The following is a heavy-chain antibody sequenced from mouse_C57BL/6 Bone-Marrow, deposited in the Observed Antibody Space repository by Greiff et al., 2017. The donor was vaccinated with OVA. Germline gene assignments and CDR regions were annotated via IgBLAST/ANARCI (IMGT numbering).Heavy chain of an antibody. V-gene: IGHV14-2*01. CDR3: AIITTVVATPDY. CDR1: GFNIKDYY. Sequence: VTLKVSGAELVKPGASVKLSCTASGFNIKDYYMHWVKQRTEQGLEWIGRIDPEDGETKYAPKFQGKATITADTSSNTAYLQLSSLTSEDTAVYYCAIITTVVATPDYWGQGTTLTVSS. CDR2: IDPEDGET. J-gene: IGHJ2*01. D-gene: IGHD1-1*01.